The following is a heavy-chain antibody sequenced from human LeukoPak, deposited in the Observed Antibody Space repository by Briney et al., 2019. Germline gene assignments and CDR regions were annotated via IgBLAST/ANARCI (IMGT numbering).Heavy chain of an antibody. D-gene: IGHD3-10*02. CDR3: AELGITMIGGV. Sequence: GALRLSCVASGFTFRDYYMTWIRPAPGKGLEWVSYISSSSNTIYYTDSVKGRFTISRDNAKNSLYLQMNSLRAEDTAVYYCAELGITMIGGVWGKGTTVTISS. J-gene: IGHJ6*04. CDR1: GFTFRDYY. CDR2: ISSSSNTI. V-gene: IGHV3-11*04.